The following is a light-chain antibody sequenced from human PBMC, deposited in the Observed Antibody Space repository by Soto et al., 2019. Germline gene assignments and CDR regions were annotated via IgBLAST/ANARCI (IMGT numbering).Light chain of an antibody. V-gene: IGKV1-39*01. J-gene: IGKJ1*01. CDR3: KQSYSSQWT. CDR1: RSISRY. CDR2: AAS. Sequence: DIQMTQSPSSLSASVGDRVNMTCRASRSISRYLSWYQQKPGKAPNLLIYAASSLQSGVPSRFSGDGPGTDFTLTIGNLHPEDFAIYYCKQSYSSQWTFGKGTKVDIK.